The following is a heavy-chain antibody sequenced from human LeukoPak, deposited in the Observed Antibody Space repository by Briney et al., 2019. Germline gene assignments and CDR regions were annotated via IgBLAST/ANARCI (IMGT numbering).Heavy chain of an antibody. CDR2: IYYSGST. CDR1: GGSISSYY. CDR3: ARTGGSFYFYYYMDV. J-gene: IGHJ6*03. Sequence: SETLSLTCTVSGGSISSYYWSWIRQPPGKGLEWIGYIYYSGSTNYNPSLKSRVTISVDTSKNQFSLKLSSVTAADTAVYYCARTGGSFYFYYYMDVWGRGTTVTVSS. V-gene: IGHV4-59*01. D-gene: IGHD1-26*01.